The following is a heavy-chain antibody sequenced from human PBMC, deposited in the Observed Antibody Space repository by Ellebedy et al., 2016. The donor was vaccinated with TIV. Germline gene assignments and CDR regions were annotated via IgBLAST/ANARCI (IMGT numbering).Heavy chain of an antibody. CDR1: GGTISSTNYY. CDR3: ASSPSSYEIPY. J-gene: IGHJ4*02. D-gene: IGHD5-12*01. V-gene: IGHV4-39*07. CDR2: IYHSGST. Sequence: SETLSLXCNVSGGTISSTNYYWGWIRQSPEKGLEWIGSIYHSGSTYYNPSLKSRLTISLDTTKNQFSLRLDSVTAADTAVYYCASSPSSYEIPYWGQGTLVTVSS.